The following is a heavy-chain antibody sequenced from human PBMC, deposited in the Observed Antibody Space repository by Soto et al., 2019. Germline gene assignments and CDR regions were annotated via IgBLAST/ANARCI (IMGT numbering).Heavy chain of an antibody. V-gene: IGHV3-30-3*01. CDR3: AREGSLAVAALGY. J-gene: IGHJ4*02. Sequence: QVQLVESGGRVVQPGRSLRLSCSASGFTFSAYTMHWVRQAPGKGLECVAAISNAGLNIHFADSVKGRFTISRDNSKNTLYLQMNSLRPEDTAVYYCAREGSLAVAALGYWGQGTLVTVSS. D-gene: IGHD6-19*01. CDR1: GFTFSAYT. CDR2: ISNAGLNI.